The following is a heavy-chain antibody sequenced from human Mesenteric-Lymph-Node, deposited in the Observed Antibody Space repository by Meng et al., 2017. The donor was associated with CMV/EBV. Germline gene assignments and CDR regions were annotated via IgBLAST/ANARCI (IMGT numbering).Heavy chain of an antibody. CDR2: ISWDGGST. D-gene: IGHD2-8*01. J-gene: IGHJ4*02. CDR3: ARGRHSTNYAHIDD. Sequence: GESLKISCAASGFTFDDYAMHWVRQAPGKGLEWVSLISWDGGSTYYADSVKGRFTISRDNAKNSLYLEMNSLRAEDTAVYYCARGRHSTNYAHIDDWGQGTLVTVSS. CDR1: GFTFDDYA. V-gene: IGHV3-43D*03.